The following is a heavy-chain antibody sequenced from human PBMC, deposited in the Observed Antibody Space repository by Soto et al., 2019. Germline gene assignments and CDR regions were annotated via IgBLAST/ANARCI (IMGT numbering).Heavy chain of an antibody. CDR2: INHSGTT. CDR3: AREQQGPRLHIVAVNVYNWFDP. V-gene: IGHV4-34*01. Sequence: PSETLSRTCAVYGGSFTGYYWTWIRQPPGKGLEWVGEINHSGTTNYNPSLKRRVTISADPSENQFSLKMTSLSAADTAVYYCAREQQGPRLHIVAVNVYNWFDPWGQGTLVTVSS. J-gene: IGHJ5*02. D-gene: IGHD2-21*01. CDR1: GGSFTGYY.